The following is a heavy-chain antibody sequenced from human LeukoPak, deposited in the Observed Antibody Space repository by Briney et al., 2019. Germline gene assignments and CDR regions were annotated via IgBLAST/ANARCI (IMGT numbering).Heavy chain of an antibody. CDR2: IKQDGSEK. V-gene: IGHV3-7*01. CDR1: GFTFSSYW. CDR3: ASGGSYSYYYFDR. D-gene: IGHD1-26*01. Sequence: PGGSLRLSCAASGFTFSSYWMSWVRQAPGKGLEWVANIKQDGSEKYYVDSVKGRFTISRDNAKNSLYLQMNSLRAEDAAVYYCASGGSYSYYYFDRWGQGTLVTVSS. J-gene: IGHJ4*02.